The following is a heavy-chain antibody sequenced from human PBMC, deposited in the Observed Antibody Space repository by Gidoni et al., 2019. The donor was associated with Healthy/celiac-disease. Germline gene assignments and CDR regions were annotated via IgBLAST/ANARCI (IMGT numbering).Heavy chain of an antibody. CDR2: IYTSGST. D-gene: IGHD3-10*01. Sequence: QVQLQESGPGLVKPSETLSLTCTVSGGSISSYYWSWIRQPAGKGLEWIGRIYTSGSTNYNPSLKSRVTMSVDTSKNQFSLKLSSVTAADTAVYYCARGRPEYPPGEAFDIWGQGTMVTVSS. J-gene: IGHJ3*02. CDR3: ARGRPEYPPGEAFDI. V-gene: IGHV4-4*07. CDR1: GGSISSYY.